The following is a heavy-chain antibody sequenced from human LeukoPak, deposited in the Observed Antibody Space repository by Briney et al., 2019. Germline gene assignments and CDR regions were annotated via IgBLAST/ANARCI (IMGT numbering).Heavy chain of an antibody. V-gene: IGHV1-46*01. Sequence: GASVKVSCKAFGYTFTSNYMHWVRQAPGQGPEWMGVISPSGGSTTYAQKFQGRVTLTRDMSTSTDYLELSSLRSEDTAVYYCARGGYMVADWGQGTLVTVSS. D-gene: IGHD5-12*01. CDR3: ARGGYMVAD. CDR1: GYTFTSNY. J-gene: IGHJ4*02. CDR2: ISPSGGST.